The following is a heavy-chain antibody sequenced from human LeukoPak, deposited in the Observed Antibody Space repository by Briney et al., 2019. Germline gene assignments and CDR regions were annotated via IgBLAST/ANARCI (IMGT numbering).Heavy chain of an antibody. CDR2: INPNSGGT. J-gene: IGHJ4*02. Sequence: GASVKVSCKASGYTFTGYYMHWVRQAPGQGLEWMGWINPNSGGTNYAQKFQGRVTMTRDTSISTAYMELSRLRSDDTAVYYCARGPYYGSGRRGYYFDYWGQGTPVTVSS. CDR1: GYTFTGYY. CDR3: ARGPYYGSGRRGYYFDY. V-gene: IGHV1-2*02. D-gene: IGHD3-10*01.